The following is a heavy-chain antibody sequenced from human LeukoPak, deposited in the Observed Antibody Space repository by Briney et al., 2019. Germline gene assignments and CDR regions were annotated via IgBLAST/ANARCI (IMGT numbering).Heavy chain of an antibody. V-gene: IGHV1-2*02. J-gene: IGHJ4*02. CDR3: ARDDYYDSSGYYPGFGY. Sequence: INPNTVGKNYAQKFQGRVTITRDTSISTAYMELSRLRSDDTAVYYCARDDYYDSSGYYPGFGYWGQGTLVTVSS. D-gene: IGHD3-22*01. CDR2: INPNTVGK.